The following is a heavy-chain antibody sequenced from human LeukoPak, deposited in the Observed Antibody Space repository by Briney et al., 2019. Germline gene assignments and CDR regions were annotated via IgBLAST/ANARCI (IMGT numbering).Heavy chain of an antibody. CDR3: ARDLTSGSYGDY. Sequence: ASVKVSCKASGYTFTSYGISWVRQAPGQGLEWMGWISAYNGNTNYAQKFQGRVTITRDTSIRTAYMDLSRLRSDDTAVYYCARDLTSGSYGDYWGQGTLVTVSS. CDR2: ISAYNGNT. J-gene: IGHJ4*02. CDR1: GYTFTSYG. V-gene: IGHV1-18*01. D-gene: IGHD3-10*01.